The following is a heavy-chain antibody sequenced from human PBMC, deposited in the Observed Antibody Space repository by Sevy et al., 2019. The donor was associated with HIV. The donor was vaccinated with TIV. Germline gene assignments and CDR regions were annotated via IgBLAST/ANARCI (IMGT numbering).Heavy chain of an antibody. J-gene: IGHJ4*02. D-gene: IGHD1-20*01. Sequence: SETLSLTCTVSGGSFSSYYWSCIRQSPGKGLEWIGYIYYNGTTNSSPSLRRRVTISPHTSKSQFSLKSKSVTAADTAVYYWARGKVLFDYWGQGTLVTVSS. CDR1: GGSFSSYY. CDR2: IYYNGTT. V-gene: IGHV4-59*01. CDR3: ARGKVLFDY.